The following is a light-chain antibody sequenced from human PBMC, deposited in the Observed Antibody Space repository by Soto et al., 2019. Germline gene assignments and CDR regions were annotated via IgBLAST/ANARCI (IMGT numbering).Light chain of an antibody. V-gene: IGLV2-11*01. CDR3: CSFAGSYTYV. CDR1: SNDVGGYNY. CDR2: DVG. J-gene: IGLJ1*01. Sequence: QSALTQPRSVSGSPGQSVTISCTGTSNDVGGYNYVSWYQHHPGKAPKLMIYDVGKRPSGVPDRFSGSKSGNTASLTISGLQAEDEADHYCCSFAGSYTYVFGTGTKSPS.